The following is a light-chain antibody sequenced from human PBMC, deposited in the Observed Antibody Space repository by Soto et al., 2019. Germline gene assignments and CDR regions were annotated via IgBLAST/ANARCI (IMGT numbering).Light chain of an antibody. Sequence: QSVLTQPASVSGSPGQSITISCTGTSSDLAIYNYVSWYQQQPGKAHKLMIYQVTNRRSGVSNPFSGSRSGNTASLTISGLQAEDEADYYCSSYTDSSNYGFGTGTKVTVL. V-gene: IGLV2-14*01. CDR1: SSDLAIYNY. CDR2: QVT. J-gene: IGLJ1*01. CDR3: SSYTDSSNYG.